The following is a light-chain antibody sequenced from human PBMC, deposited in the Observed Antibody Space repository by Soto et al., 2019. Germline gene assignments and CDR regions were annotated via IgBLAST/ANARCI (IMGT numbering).Light chain of an antibody. J-gene: IGLJ2*01. CDR1: SSDVGGYKY. Sequence: QSALTQPASVSGSPGQSITISCTGTSSDVGGYKYVSWYQQHPGKAPKLMIYDVSDRPSGVSNRFSGSKSGNTASLTISGLQAEDEADYYCSSYTSSNTLVFGGGTKVTVL. V-gene: IGLV2-14*01. CDR2: DVS. CDR3: SSYTSSNTLV.